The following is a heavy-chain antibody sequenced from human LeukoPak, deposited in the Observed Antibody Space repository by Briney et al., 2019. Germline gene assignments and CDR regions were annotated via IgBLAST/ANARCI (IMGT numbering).Heavy chain of an antibody. CDR3: SRTRRGQIGWTNDY. J-gene: IGHJ4*02. CDR1: GFSLTTSGVG. V-gene: IGHV2-5*02. CDR2: IYWDDDK. Sequence: KESGPTLLKPTQTLTLTCTFSGFSLTTSGVGVGWIRQPPGKALEWLALIYWDDDKRYSPSLKSRVTITKDTSKNQVVLTMTNVDPVDTATYYCSRTRRGQIGWTNDYWGQGTLVTVSS. D-gene: IGHD6-19*01.